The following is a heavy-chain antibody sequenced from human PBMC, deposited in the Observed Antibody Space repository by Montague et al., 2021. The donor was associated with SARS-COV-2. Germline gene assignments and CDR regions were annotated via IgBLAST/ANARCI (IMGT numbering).Heavy chain of an antibody. J-gene: IGHJ4*02. Sequence: SETLSLTCTVSGDSIDSGDWWSWVRPAPGRGLEFIGEIHHSGGTNYNPSLRSRVTMSVDKSKNQFSLILRSVTAADTAVYYCARVPLVGPTAGTSDYWGLGTLVAVSS. V-gene: IGHV4-4*02. CDR1: GDSIDSGDW. D-gene: IGHD1-1*01. CDR2: IHHSGGT. CDR3: ARVPLVGPTAGTSDY.